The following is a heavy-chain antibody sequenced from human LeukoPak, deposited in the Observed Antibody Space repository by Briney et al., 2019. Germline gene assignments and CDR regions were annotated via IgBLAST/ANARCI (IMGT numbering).Heavy chain of an antibody. J-gene: IGHJ4*02. V-gene: IGHV3-48*01. D-gene: IGHD1-26*01. Sequence: PGGSLRLSCAASGFTFSRYSLNWVRRAPGKGLEWISYISGGSYTIYYADSVKGRFTISRDDAKNSLYLQMNSLRAEDTAVYYCAKEPYSGSSKNRGYFDYWGQGTLVTVSS. CDR1: GFTFSRYS. CDR3: AKEPYSGSSKNRGYFDY. CDR2: ISGGSYTI.